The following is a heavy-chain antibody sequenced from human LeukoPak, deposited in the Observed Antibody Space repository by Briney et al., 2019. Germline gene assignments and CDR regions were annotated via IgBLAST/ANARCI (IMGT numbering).Heavy chain of an antibody. J-gene: IGHJ4*02. D-gene: IGHD2-2*01. CDR1: GGSFSGYY. Sequence: PSETLSLTCAVYGGSFSGYYWSWIRQPPGKGLEWIGEINHSGSTNYNPSLKSRVTISVDTSKNQFSLKLSSVTAADTAVYYCARRYCSSTSCSFDYWGQGTLVTVSS. V-gene: IGHV4-34*01. CDR3: ARRYCSSTSCSFDY. CDR2: INHSGST.